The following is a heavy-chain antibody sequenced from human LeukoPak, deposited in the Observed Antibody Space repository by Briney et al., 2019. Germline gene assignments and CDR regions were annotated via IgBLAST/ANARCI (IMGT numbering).Heavy chain of an antibody. CDR3: VRDFEVPAAAPDYYYFYYMDV. J-gene: IGHJ6*03. D-gene: IGHD2-2*01. CDR2: ISSGGSTI. Sequence: GGSLRLSCAVSGFTFSVYGMNWVRQAPGKGLEWLSHISSGGSTIYYADSVKGRFTVSRDNVENSLFLQMNSLRVDDTAVYYCVRDFEVPAAAPDYYYFYYMDVWGTGTTVTVSS. V-gene: IGHV3-48*04. CDR1: GFTFSVYG.